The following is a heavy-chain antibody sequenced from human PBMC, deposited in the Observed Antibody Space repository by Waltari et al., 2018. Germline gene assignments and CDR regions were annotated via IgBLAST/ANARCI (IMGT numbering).Heavy chain of an antibody. J-gene: IGHJ4*02. V-gene: IGHV1-69*13. CDR1: GGTFKNYA. CDR2: ISPIYGQS. Sequence: QVHLVQSGTELKKPGSSVRVSCRDSGGTFKNYAVTWVRQPLGQGLEWMGSISPIYGQSNYEQNVQGRLTIAADDSTDTVYMDLSGLRSEDTATYYCATLNSADRDYWGQGTLVTVSP. CDR3: ATLNSADRDY.